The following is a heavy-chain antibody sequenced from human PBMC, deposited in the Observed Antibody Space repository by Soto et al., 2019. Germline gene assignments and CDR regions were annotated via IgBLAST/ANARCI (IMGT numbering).Heavy chain of an antibody. Sequence: PGGSLRLSGAASGFSFSSSGMHWVRQAPGKGLEWVADIFYDGSKIHYADSVKGRFTISRDNAKNSLYLQMNSLRAEDTAVYYCARDSATELSGYYYYFDYWGQGTLVTVSS. CDR1: GFSFSSSG. J-gene: IGHJ4*02. CDR2: IFYDGSKI. D-gene: IGHD3-22*01. V-gene: IGHV3-33*08. CDR3: ARDSATELSGYYYYFDY.